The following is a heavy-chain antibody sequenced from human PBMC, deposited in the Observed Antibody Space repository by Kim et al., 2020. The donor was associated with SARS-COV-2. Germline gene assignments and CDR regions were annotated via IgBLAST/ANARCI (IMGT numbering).Heavy chain of an antibody. J-gene: IGHJ4*02. D-gene: IGHD6-19*01. V-gene: IGHV3-23*01. CDR3: AKDHPSSGWPAFDS. Sequence: GRSLRLSCVASGFTFSSRAMSWVRQTPEKGLEWVASINNGGNPYYADSVQGRFTVSRDITKATLYLQMNSLRAEDSALYYCAKDHPSSGWPAFDSWGQGTLVTVSS. CDR2: INNGGNP. CDR1: GFTFSSRA.